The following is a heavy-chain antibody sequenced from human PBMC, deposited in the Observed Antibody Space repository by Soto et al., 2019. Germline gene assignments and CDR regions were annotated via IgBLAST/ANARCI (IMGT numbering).Heavy chain of an antibody. J-gene: IGHJ4*02. V-gene: IGHV4-4*07. CDR3: AREGSYSAYNFAHGIQLWSFDF. D-gene: IGHD5-12*01. Sequence: PSETLSLTCTVSGGSINTFYWSWVRQPAGKGLEWIGRIFSSGSTSFNPSLESRVAMSVDTSKNHFSLNLSSVTAADMAVYYCAREGSYSAYNFAHGIQLWSFDFWGQGALATVS. CDR1: GGSINTFY. CDR2: IFSSGST.